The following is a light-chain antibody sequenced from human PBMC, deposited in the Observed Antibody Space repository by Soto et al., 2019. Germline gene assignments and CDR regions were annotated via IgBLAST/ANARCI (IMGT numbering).Light chain of an antibody. V-gene: IGLV1-47*02. J-gene: IGLJ3*02. Sequence: QSVLAQPPSASGTPGQRVTISCSGSTSNVGSNLASWYQQLPGSAPNLLIYNDYERPSGVPDRFSGSKSGTSASLGISGLRSEDEADYFCAVWDDSLSGGVFGGGTKITVL. CDR2: NDY. CDR3: AVWDDSLSGGV. CDR1: TSNVGSNL.